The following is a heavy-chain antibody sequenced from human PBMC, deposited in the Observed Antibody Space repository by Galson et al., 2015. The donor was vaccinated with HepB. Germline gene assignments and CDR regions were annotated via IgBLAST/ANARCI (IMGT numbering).Heavy chain of an antibody. CDR1: GDSVSSNSAA. CDR2: TYYRSKWYN. J-gene: IGHJ3*02. Sequence: CAISGDSVSSNSAAWNWIRQSPSRGLEWLGRTYYRSKWYNDYAVSVKSRITINPDTSKNQFSLQLNSVTPADTAVYYCASPYYYDSSGYYRYDAFDIWGQGTMVTVSS. CDR3: ASPYYYDSSGYYRYDAFDI. D-gene: IGHD3-22*01. V-gene: IGHV6-1*01.